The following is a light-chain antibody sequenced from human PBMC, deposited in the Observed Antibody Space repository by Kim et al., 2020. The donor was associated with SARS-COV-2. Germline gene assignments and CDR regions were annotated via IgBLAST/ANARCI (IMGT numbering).Light chain of an antibody. CDR3: NSRDSSGNHVV. CDR2: GKN. V-gene: IGLV3-19*01. Sequence: AFGQTGRIPCQGNSLGSYCPSWYQQTPGPAPVLVNYGKNHRPAGTPHRFSGSSSGNTASVTIAGDPAEDAADYCCNSRDSSGNHVVFGGGTKLTVL. J-gene: IGLJ2*01. CDR1: SLGSYC.